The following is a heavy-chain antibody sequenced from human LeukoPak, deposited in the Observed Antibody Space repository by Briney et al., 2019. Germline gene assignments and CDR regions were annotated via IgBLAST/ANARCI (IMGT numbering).Heavy chain of an antibody. CDR1: GGSVSSSSYY. V-gene: IGHV4-39*07. J-gene: IGHJ5*02. CDR2: IYYSGST. CDR3: ARDRHCSGGSCYPSWFDP. D-gene: IGHD2-15*01. Sequence: PSETLSLTCIVSGGSVSSSSYYWGWIRQPPGKGLEWIGSIYYSGSTYYNPSLKSRVTISVDTSKNQFSLKLSSVTAADTAVYYCARDRHCSGGSCYPSWFDPWGQGTLVTVSS.